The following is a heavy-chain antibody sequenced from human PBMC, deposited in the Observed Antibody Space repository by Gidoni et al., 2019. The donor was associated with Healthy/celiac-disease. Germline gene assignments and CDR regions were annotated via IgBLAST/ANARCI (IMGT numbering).Heavy chain of an antibody. V-gene: IGHV4-34*01. CDR2: INHSGGT. CDR1: GGSFSGYY. D-gene: IGHD3-3*01. Sequence: QVQLQQWGAGLLKPSETLSLTCAVYGGSFSGYYWSWIRQPPGKGREWIGEINHSGGTNYNPSLKSRVTISVDTSKNQFSLKLSSVTAADTAVYYCARAEIWSGYYWRGGRAYYFDYWGQGTLVTVSS. CDR3: ARAEIWSGYYWRGGRAYYFDY. J-gene: IGHJ4*02.